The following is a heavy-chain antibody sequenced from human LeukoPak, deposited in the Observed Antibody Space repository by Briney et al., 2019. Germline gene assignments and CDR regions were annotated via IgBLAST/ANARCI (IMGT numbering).Heavy chain of an antibody. CDR1: GGSISSYY. V-gene: IGHV4-4*07. CDR3: ARDLGAGHVDY. Sequence: PSETLSLTCTVSGGSISSYYWSWIRQPAGKGLEWIGHMYTTGSTNYNPSLKSRATMAVDTSKNQSSLKMSSVTAADTAVYYCARDLGAGHVDYWGQGTLVTVSS. D-gene: IGHD1-26*01. J-gene: IGHJ4*02. CDR2: MYTTGST.